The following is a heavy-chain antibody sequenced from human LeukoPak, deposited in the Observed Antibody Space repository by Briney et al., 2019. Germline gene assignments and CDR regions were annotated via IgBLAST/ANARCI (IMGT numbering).Heavy chain of an antibody. CDR3: ARGVGGYSGYDWFDP. J-gene: IGHJ5*02. CDR1: GGAFSGYY. V-gene: IGHV4-34*01. Sequence: SKTLFPTRAVYGGAFSGYYLSWIRQPPGEGLGWIWGINHSGSTNYNPSLKSRVTISVDTSKNQFSLKLSSVTAADTAVYYCARGVGGYSGYDWFDPWGQGTLVTVSS. CDR2: INHSGST. D-gene: IGHD5-12*01.